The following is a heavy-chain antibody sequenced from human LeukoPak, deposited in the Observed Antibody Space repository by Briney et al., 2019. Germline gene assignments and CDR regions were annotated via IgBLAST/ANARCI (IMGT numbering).Heavy chain of an antibody. CDR2: LSGSGNSR. CDR1: GFTYSSYA. J-gene: IGHJ4*02. V-gene: IGHV3-23*01. CDR3: ARDVNGGY. Sequence: GGSLRLSCAASGFTYSSYAMTWVRQSPGKGLEWVSTLSGSGNSRYYADSVQGRFTISRDNFKITLYLQMNSLRVEDTAVYYCARDVNGGYWGQGTLVTVSS. D-gene: IGHD2-8*01.